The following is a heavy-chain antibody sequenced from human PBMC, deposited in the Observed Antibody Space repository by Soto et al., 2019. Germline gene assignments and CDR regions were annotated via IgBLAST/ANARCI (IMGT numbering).Heavy chain of an antibody. J-gene: IGHJ5*02. CDR3: VKNSGWFNT. CDR1: GFTFGTTD. Sequence: QFLQSGGGLVQTGGSLTLSCAASGFTFGTTDMSWVRQAPGEGLEWVSTIDGSGGITYYADSVKGRFTISRDNSRNTVYLQMNSLRGDDTALYYCVKNSGWFNTWGQGALITVSS. CDR2: IDGSGGIT. D-gene: IGHD3-10*01. V-gene: IGHV3-23*01.